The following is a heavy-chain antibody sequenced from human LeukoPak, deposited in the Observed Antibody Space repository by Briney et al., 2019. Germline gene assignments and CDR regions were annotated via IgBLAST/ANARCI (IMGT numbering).Heavy chain of an antibody. Sequence: GGSLRLSCAASGLTFSSYAMSWVRQAPGKGLEWVSAISGSGASTYYADSVKGRFTISRDNSKNTLYLQMNSLRAEDTAVYYCAKDRLKRGAAAGKEYYYGMDVWGQGTTVAVSS. J-gene: IGHJ6*02. CDR1: GLTFSSYA. V-gene: IGHV3-23*01. CDR3: AKDRLKRGAAAGKEYYYGMDV. D-gene: IGHD6-13*01. CDR2: ISGSGAST.